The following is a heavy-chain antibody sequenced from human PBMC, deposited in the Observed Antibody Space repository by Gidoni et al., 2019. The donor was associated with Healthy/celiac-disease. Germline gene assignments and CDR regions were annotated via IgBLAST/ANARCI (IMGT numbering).Heavy chain of an antibody. J-gene: IGHJ6*02. D-gene: IGHD2-8*01. Sequence: QVQLQESGPGLVKPSETLSLTCTVSGGSISSYYWRWIRQPPGKGLEWIGYIYYSGSTNYNPSLKSRVTISVDTSKNQFSLKLSSVTAADTAVYYCARMLGYCTNGVCYTNYYYYGMDVWGQGTTVTVSS. CDR2: IYYSGST. CDR1: GGSISSYY. CDR3: ARMLGYCTNGVCYTNYYYYGMDV. V-gene: IGHV4-59*01.